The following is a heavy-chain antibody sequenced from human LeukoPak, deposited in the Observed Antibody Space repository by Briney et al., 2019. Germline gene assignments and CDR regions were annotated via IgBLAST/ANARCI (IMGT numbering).Heavy chain of an antibody. CDR1: GFTFTHYG. CDR2: IRANGETT. CDR3: GRDLNWGAFDI. V-gene: IGHV3-23*01. D-gene: IGHD7-27*01. J-gene: IGHJ3*02. Sequence: GGSLRLSCAASGFTFTHYGMNWVRQAPGKGLEWVSGIRANGETTYYADSVRSRFTISRDNSRSMVWLQMNSLTAEDTAMYYCGRDLNWGAFDIRGLGTLVTVPS.